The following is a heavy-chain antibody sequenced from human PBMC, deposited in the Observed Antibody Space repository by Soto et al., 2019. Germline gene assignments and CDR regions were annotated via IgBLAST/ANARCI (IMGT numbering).Heavy chain of an antibody. J-gene: IGHJ6*01. Sequence: SVKVSCKASGYTFTSYGISWVRQAPGQGLEWMGWISAYNVNTNYAQKLQCRVTMTTDTSTSTAYMELRSLRSDDTAVYYCASGWNYYYYGMEVWGRGTRVSVSS. D-gene: IGHD6-19*01. CDR1: GYTFTSYG. CDR3: ASGWNYYYYGMEV. V-gene: IGHV1-18*01. CDR2: ISAYNVNT.